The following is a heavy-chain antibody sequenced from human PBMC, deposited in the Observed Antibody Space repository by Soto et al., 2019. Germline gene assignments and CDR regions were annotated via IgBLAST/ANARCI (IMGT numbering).Heavy chain of an antibody. CDR3: AREGMSPYYYYGMDV. CDR1: GLSISSYY. D-gene: IGHD3-10*01. CDR2: IYYSGST. J-gene: IGHJ6*02. Sequence: PSDTLCLTCTVSGLSISSYYVSLIRQPPGKGLEWIGYIYYSGSTNYNPSLKSRVTISVDTSKNQFSLKLSSVTAADTAVYYCAREGMSPYYYYGMDVWGQGNTVTVSS. V-gene: IGHV4-59*01.